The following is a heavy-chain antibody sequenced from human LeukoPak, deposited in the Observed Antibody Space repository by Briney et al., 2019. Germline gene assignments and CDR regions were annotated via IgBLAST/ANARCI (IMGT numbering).Heavy chain of an antibody. CDR2: ISSSSSTI. Sequence: PGGSLRLSCAASGFTFSSYSMIWVRQAQEKGLEWVSYISSSSSTIYYADSVKGRFTVSRDNAKNSLYLQMHSLRAEDTAVYYCVRVYCNGGTCHYYLAYWGQGTLVTVSS. J-gene: IGHJ4*02. CDR3: VRVYCNGGTCHYYLAY. V-gene: IGHV3-48*01. D-gene: IGHD2-15*01. CDR1: GFTFSSYS.